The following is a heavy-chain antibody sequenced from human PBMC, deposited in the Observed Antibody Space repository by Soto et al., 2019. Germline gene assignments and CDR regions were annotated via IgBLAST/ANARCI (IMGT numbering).Heavy chain of an antibody. CDR2: IHADGST. CDR3: ARGWYYGGNSWLS. Sequence: EVQLVDSGGGLVQPGGSLRLSCAASGFTVSNNYMSWVRQAPGKGLEWVSVIHADGSTYYADSVKGRFTISRDNSKNTLYLQMNSLRAEDTAVYYCARGWYYGGNSWLSWGQGTLVTVSS. J-gene: IGHJ5*02. V-gene: IGHV3-66*01. CDR1: GFTVSNNY. D-gene: IGHD4-17*01.